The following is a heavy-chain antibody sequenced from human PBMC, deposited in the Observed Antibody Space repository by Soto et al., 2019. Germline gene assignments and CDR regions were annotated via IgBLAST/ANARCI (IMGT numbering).Heavy chain of an antibody. J-gene: IGHJ6*03. CDR2: IKQDGSEK. Sequence: EVQLVESGGGLVQPGGSLRLSCAASGFTFSSYWMSWVRQAPGKGLEWVANIKQDGSEKYYVDSVKGRFNISRDNVKNSLYLQMNSLRAEDTAVYDWARVVVVIALNYYYMDVWGKGTTVTVSS. V-gene: IGHV3-7*04. CDR3: ARVVVVIALNYYYMDV. CDR1: GFTFSSYW. D-gene: IGHD2-15*01.